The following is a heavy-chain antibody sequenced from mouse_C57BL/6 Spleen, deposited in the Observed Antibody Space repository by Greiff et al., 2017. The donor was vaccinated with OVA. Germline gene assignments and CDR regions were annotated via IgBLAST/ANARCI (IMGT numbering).Heavy chain of an antibody. D-gene: IGHD1-1*01. Sequence: QVQLQQPGAELVMPGASVKLSCKASGYAFTSYWMHWVKQRPGQGLEWIGEIDPSDSYTNYNQKFKGKSTLTVDKSSSTAYMQLSSLTSEDSAVYYCARLLRGGPSWFADWGQGTLVTVSA. V-gene: IGHV1-69*01. CDR3: ARLLRGGPSWFAD. J-gene: IGHJ3*01. CDR2: IDPSDSYT. CDR1: GYAFTSYW.